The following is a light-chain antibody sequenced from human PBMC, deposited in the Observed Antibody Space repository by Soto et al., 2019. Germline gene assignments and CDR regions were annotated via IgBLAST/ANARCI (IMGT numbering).Light chain of an antibody. CDR2: NVN. J-gene: IGLJ1*01. CDR1: SSDIGAYNY. V-gene: IGLV2-11*01. Sequence: QSFLTQPRSVSGSPGQSVTISCTGTSSDIGAYNYVSWYQQHPGKAPKLILHNVNNRPSGVPERFSGSQSGNTASLTISGLQAEDESDYYCCSYAGNYTPYVFGTGTKVTVL. CDR3: CSYAGNYTPYV.